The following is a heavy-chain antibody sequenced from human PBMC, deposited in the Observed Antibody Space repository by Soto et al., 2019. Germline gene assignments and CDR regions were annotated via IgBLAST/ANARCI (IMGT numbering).Heavy chain of an antibody. V-gene: IGHV4-34*01. Sequence: QVQLQQWGAGLLKPSETLSLTCAVYGGSFSGYYWSWIRQPPGKGLEWIGEINHSGSTNYNPSLNSRVTISVDTSKNQFSLKLSSVTAADTAVYYCARTRYYDSSGYPYWGQGTLVTVSS. D-gene: IGHD3-22*01. CDR2: INHSGST. J-gene: IGHJ4*02. CDR1: GGSFSGYY. CDR3: ARTRYYDSSGYPY.